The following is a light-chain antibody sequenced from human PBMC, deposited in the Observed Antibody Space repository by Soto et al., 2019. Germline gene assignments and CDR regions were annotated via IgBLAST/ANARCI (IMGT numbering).Light chain of an antibody. CDR1: ESISGY. V-gene: IGKV3-11*01. Sequence: EIVLTQSPATLSLSPGERGTLSCRASESISGYLAWYQQRPGQTPRLLIYDASNRATGIPARFSGSGSWTDFTLTISSLEPEDFGVYYCQQRSKWPITFGQGTRLEIK. CDR3: QQRSKWPIT. CDR2: DAS. J-gene: IGKJ5*01.